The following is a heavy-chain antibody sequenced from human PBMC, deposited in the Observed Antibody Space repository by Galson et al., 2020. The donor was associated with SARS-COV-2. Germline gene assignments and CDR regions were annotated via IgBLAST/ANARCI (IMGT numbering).Heavy chain of an antibody. CDR2: ISYDGSSK. Sequence: GGSLRLSCAASGFTFSNYAMHWVRQAPGKGLEWVAVISYDGSSKYYADSVKGRFTISRDNSKNTLYLQVNSLRAEDTAVYYCARAKGRNYYYGMDVWGQGTTVTVSS. V-gene: IGHV3-30*04. CDR1: GFTFSNYA. J-gene: IGHJ6*02. CDR3: ARAKGRNYYYGMDV.